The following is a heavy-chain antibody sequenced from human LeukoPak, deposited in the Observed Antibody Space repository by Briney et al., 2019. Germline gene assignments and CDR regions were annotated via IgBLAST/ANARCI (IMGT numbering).Heavy chain of an antibody. D-gene: IGHD3-22*01. V-gene: IGHV4-31*03. J-gene: IGHJ4*02. CDR1: GGSISSGGYY. CDR3: ARVLRYYYDSSGPYYFDY. CDR2: IYYSGST. Sequence: SETLSLTCTVSGGSISSGGYYWSRIRQHPGKGLEWIGYIYYSGSTYYNPSIKSRVTISVDTSKNQFSLKLSSVTAADTAVYYCARVLRYYYDSSGPYYFDYWGQGTLVTVSS.